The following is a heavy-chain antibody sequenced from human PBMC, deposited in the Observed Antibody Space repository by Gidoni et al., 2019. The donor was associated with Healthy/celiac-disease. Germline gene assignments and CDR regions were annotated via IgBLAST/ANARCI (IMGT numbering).Heavy chain of an antibody. CDR3: ARLGTGPGEEYYFDY. CDR2: IYYSGST. J-gene: IGHJ4*02. D-gene: IGHD7-27*01. V-gene: IGHV4-31*03. Sequence: QVQLQESGSGLVKPSQTLSLTCPVSGGSISSGGYYWSWIRQHPGKGLEWIGYIYYSGSTYYNPSLKGRVTISVDTSKNQFSLKLSSVTAADTAVYYCARLGTGPGEEYYFDYWGQGTLVTVSS. CDR1: GGSISSGGYY.